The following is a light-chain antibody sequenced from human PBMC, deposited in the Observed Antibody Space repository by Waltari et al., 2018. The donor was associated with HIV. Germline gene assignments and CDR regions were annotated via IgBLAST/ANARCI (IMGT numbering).Light chain of an antibody. CDR3: AAWDDSLNGYV. CDR1: SSNSGSNS. V-gene: IGLV1-44*01. CDR2: SNN. J-gene: IGLJ1*01. Sequence: QSVQTQPPPASGTPAQRATSPCSGSSSNSGSNSVNWYQQLPGTAPKLLIYSNNQRPSGVPDRFSGSKSGTSASLAISGLQSEDEADYYCAAWDDSLNGYVFGTGTKVTVL.